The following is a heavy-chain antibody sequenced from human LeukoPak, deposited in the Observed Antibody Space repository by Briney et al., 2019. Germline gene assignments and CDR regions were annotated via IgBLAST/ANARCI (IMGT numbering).Heavy chain of an antibody. V-gene: IGHV3-33*01. CDR3: ARDGRYNWNDSDGMDV. CDR1: GFTFSSYG. D-gene: IGHD1-20*01. J-gene: IGHJ6*02. CDR2: MWYDGSNK. Sequence: GGSLRLSCAASGFTFSSYGMHWVRQAPGKGLEWVAVMWYDGSNKYYADSVKGRFTISRDNSKNTLYLQMNSLRAEDTAVYYCARDGRYNWNDSDGMDVWGQGTTVTVSS.